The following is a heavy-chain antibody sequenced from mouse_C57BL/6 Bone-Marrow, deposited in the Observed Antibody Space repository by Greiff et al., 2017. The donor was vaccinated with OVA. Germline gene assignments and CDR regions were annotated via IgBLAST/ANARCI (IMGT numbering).Heavy chain of an antibody. D-gene: IGHD4-1*02. J-gene: IGHJ2*01. V-gene: IGHV5-2*01. CDR2: INSDGGST. Sequence: EVKLVESGGGLVQPGESLKLSCESNEYEFPSHDMSWVRKTPEKRLELVAAINSDGGSTYYPDTMESRFIISRDNTKKTLYLQMSSLRSEDTALYYCARSPFNWDPYYFDYWGQGTTLTVSS. CDR1: EYEFPSHD. CDR3: ARSPFNWDPYYFDY.